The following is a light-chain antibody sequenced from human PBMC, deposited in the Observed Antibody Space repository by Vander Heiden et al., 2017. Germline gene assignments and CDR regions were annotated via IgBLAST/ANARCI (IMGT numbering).Light chain of an antibody. V-gene: IGKV1-27*01. Sequence: DIQMTQSPSSLSASVGDRVTITCRASQGISNYLAWYQQKPGKVPKLLIYAASTLQSGVLSRFSGSGSGTDFTLTISSLRPEDVATYYCQKYNSVPRGVTFGPGTKVDIK. CDR3: QKYNSVPRGVT. J-gene: IGKJ3*01. CDR1: QGISNY. CDR2: AAS.